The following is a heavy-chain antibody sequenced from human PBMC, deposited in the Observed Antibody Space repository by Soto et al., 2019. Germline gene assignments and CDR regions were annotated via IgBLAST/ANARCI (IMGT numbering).Heavy chain of an antibody. J-gene: IGHJ4*02. D-gene: IGHD5-12*01. CDR1: GGSISSGGYS. V-gene: IGHV4-30-2*01. CDR2: IYHSGST. Sequence: SETLSLTCAVSGGSISSGGYSCSWIRQPPGKGLEWIGYIYHSGSTYYNPSLKSRVTISVDRSKNQFSLKLSSVTAADTAVYYCARVKDGYTFEYWGQGTLVTVSS. CDR3: ARVKDGYTFEY.